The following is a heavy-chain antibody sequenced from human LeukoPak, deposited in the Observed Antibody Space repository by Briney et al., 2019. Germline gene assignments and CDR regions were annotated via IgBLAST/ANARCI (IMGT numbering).Heavy chain of an antibody. V-gene: IGHV4-34*01. J-gene: IGHJ4*02. CDR3: AREYCSGGSCYFDY. CDR1: DDSITMYY. D-gene: IGHD2-15*01. CDR2: INHSGST. Sequence: SETLSLTCSVSDDSITMYYWSWIRQPPGKGLEWIGEINHSGSTNYNPSLKSRVTISVDTSKNQFSLKLSSVTAADTAVYYCAREYCSGGSCYFDYWGQGTLVTVSS.